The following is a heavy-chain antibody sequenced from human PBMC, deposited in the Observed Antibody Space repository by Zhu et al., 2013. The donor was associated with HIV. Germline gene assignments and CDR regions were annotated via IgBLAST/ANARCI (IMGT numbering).Heavy chain of an antibody. CDR1: GYMFSTYG. CDR2: INTHNGDT. J-gene: IGHJ5*02. D-gene: IGHD6-6*01. V-gene: IGHV1-18*01. Sequence: QVHLVQSGPEVKKPGASVKVSCKTSGYMFSTYGISWVRQAPGEGLEWMGWINTHNGDTRYAEKLQGRVTMTTDSFTRTVYMDLRSLTSDDTAVYYCATSDEYSTSEGWGWFDPWGQGTPGSSSPQ. CDR3: ATSDEYSTSEGWGWFDP.